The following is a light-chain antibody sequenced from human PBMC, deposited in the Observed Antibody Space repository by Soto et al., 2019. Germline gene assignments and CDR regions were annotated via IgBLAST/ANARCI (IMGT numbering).Light chain of an antibody. V-gene: IGKV1-39*01. CDR2: ATS. Sequence: DIQMTKSPSSLSASVGDRVTITCRASQNIRSSLNWYQQKPGKAPQLLIYATSILQTGVPSRFSASGSGTDFSLVISDLQPEDSATYYCQQGYSSRWTSGRGTKVEI. J-gene: IGKJ1*01. CDR1: QNIRSS. CDR3: QQGYSSRWT.